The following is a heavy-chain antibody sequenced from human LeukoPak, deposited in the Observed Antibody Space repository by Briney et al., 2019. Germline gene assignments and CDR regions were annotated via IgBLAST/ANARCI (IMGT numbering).Heavy chain of an antibody. CDR3: SIWELAYFDY. D-gene: IGHD3-10*01. Sequence: GGSLRLSSAASGFTVSSNYMSWVRQAPGKGLEWVSVIYSGGSTYYADSVKGRFTISRDNSKNTLYLQMNSLRAEDTAVYYCSIWELAYFDYWGQGTLVTVSS. CDR2: IYSGGST. V-gene: IGHV3-66*02. J-gene: IGHJ4*02. CDR1: GFTVSSNY.